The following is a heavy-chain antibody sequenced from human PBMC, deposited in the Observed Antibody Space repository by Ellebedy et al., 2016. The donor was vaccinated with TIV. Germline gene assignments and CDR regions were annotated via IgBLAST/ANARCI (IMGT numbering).Heavy chain of an antibody. D-gene: IGHD3-10*01. Sequence: GESLKISCEASGLTVSRSYLSWVRQAPGKGLEWVSVIYAPGTTYYAGSVKGRFTISRDNSKNTLYLQMNSLRAEDTAVYYCAGGSGSLGGYWGQGTLVTVSS. V-gene: IGHV3-53*01. CDR2: IYAPGTT. J-gene: IGHJ4*02. CDR1: GLTVSRSY. CDR3: AGGSGSLGGY.